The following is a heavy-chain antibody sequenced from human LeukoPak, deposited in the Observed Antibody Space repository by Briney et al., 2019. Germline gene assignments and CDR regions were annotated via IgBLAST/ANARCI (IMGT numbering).Heavy chain of an antibody. Sequence: GGSLRLSCAASGFTFDDYAMHWVRQAPGKGLEWVSGISWNSGSIGYADSVKGRFTISRDNAKNSLYLQMNSLRAEDTALYHCARVSSGWYYFDYWGQGTLVTVSS. CDR1: GFTFDDYA. D-gene: IGHD6-19*01. CDR2: ISWNSGSI. J-gene: IGHJ4*02. CDR3: ARVSSGWYYFDY. V-gene: IGHV3-9*01.